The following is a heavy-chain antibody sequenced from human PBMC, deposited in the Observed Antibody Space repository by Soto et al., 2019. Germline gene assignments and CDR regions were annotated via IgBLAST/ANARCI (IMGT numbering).Heavy chain of an antibody. V-gene: IGHV1-18*01. CDR1: GYTFTSYD. CDR3: ARDDASSSRARAFDL. J-gene: IGHJ3*01. D-gene: IGHD6-13*01. CDR2: ISGYSGIT. Sequence: ASVKVSFKASGYTFTSYDINWVRQAPGQGLEWMGWISGYSGITNYAPRLQDRVTLTTDTTTSPAYMELRSLRSDDTAIFYCARDDASSSRARAFDLWGQGTMVTVSS.